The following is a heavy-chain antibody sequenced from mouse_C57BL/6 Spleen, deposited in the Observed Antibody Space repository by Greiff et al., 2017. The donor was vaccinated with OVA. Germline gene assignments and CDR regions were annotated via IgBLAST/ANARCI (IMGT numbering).Heavy chain of an antibody. Sequence: EVKLMESGGGLVKPGGSLKLSCAASGFTFSDYGMHWVRQAPEKGLEWVAYISSGSSTIYYADTLKGRFTISRDNAKNTLFLQMTSLRSEDTAMYYCARRLRSYYAMDYWGQGTSVTVSS. V-gene: IGHV5-17*01. CDR3: ARRLRSYYAMDY. CDR1: GFTFSDYG. J-gene: IGHJ4*01. D-gene: IGHD1-2*01. CDR2: ISSGSSTI.